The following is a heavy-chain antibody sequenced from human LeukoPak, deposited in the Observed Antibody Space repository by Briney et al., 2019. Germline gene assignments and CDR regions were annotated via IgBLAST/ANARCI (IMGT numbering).Heavy chain of an antibody. CDR2: IYPGDSDI. CDR1: GYSFTSYW. Sequence: GESLKISFKGSGYSFTSYWIGWVRRMPGKGVEWMGIIYPGDSDIRYSPFFQGQVTISADKSISTAYLQWSSLKASDTAMYYCARRGSSTPHFDFWGQGTLVTVSS. V-gene: IGHV5-51*01. D-gene: IGHD2-2*01. CDR3: ARRGSSTPHFDF. J-gene: IGHJ4*02.